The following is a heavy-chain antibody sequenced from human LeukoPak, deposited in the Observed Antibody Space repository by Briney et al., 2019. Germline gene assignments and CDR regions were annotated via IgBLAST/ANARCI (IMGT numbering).Heavy chain of an antibody. D-gene: IGHD3-3*01. CDR1: GFTFSSYS. CDR2: ISIGSNTI. V-gene: IGHV3-48*01. CDR3: ARLETDFWSGSPYYFDY. J-gene: IGHJ4*02. Sequence: GGSLRLSCAASGFTFSSYSMNWVRQAPGKGLEWVSYISIGSNTIFYADSVKGRFTTSRDNAKNSLYLQMNSLRAEDTAVYYCARLETDFWSGSPYYFDYWGQGTLVTVSS.